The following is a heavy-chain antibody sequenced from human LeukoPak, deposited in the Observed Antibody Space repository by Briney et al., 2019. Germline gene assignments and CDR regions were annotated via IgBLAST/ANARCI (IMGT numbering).Heavy chain of an antibody. Sequence: QPGGSLRLSCAASGFTFSTSAMSWVRQAPGKGLEWVSGISGSGGSTYYADSVKGRFTISRDNSKNTLYLQMNSLRAEDTAVYYCAKDALTGTTRASAYFDYWGQGTLVTVSS. CDR1: GFTFSTSA. CDR2: ISGSGGST. V-gene: IGHV3-23*01. J-gene: IGHJ4*02. CDR3: AKDALTGTTRASAYFDY. D-gene: IGHD1-7*01.